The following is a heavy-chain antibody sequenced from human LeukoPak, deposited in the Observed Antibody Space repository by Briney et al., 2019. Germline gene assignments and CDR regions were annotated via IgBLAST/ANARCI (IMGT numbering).Heavy chain of an antibody. CDR1: GYSISSGYY. Sequence: ETLSLTCTVSGYSISSGYYWGWIRQPPGKGLEWIGSIYHSGSTYYNPSLKSRVTISVDTSKNQFSLKLSSVTAADTAVYYCARHPNYCSSTSCYPWFDPWGQGTLVTVSS. J-gene: IGHJ5*02. V-gene: IGHV4-38-2*02. D-gene: IGHD2-2*01. CDR3: ARHPNYCSSTSCYPWFDP. CDR2: IYHSGST.